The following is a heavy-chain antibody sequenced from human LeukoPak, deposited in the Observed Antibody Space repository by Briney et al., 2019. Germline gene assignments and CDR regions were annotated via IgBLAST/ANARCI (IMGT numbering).Heavy chain of an antibody. CDR2: ISSSSSYI. J-gene: IGHJ4*02. CDR3: AGGYCSSTSCYKGMGDY. D-gene: IGHD2-2*02. CDR1: GFTFSSYS. Sequence: GGSLRLSCAASGFTFSSYSMNWVRQAPGKGLEWVSSISSSSSYIYYADSVKGRFTISRDDAKNSLYLQMNSLRAEDTAVYYCAGGYCSSTSCYKGMGDYWGQGTLVTVSS. V-gene: IGHV3-21*01.